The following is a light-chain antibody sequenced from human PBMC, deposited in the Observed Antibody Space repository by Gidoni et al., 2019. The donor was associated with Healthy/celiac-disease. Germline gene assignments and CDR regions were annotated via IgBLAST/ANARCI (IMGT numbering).Light chain of an antibody. V-gene: IGKV1-39*01. CDR3: QQNYSTPLLT. Sequence: DIQMTQSSSSLSASVGDRVTIICRASQSISSYLYWYQQKPGKAPRLLIYAASSRESGVPARFSGSGSGTEFTLTISSLQPEDFATYYCQQNYSTPLLTFGGGTKVEIK. CDR1: QSISSY. J-gene: IGKJ4*01. CDR2: AAS.